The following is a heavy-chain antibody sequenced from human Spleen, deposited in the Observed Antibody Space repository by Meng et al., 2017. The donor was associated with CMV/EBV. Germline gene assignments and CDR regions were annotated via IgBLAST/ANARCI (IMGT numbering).Heavy chain of an antibody. V-gene: IGHV4-61*01. CDR3: ARGQDYYDSRGYYPSYYFDY. Sequence: GSLRLSCTVSTGPVSSGSFYWGWIRQPPGKGLEWIGYMYYIGSAKYNPSHKSRVTISVDTSKNQFSLNLSSVTAADTAVYYCARGQDYYDSRGYYPSYYFDYWGQGILVTVSS. D-gene: IGHD3-22*01. CDR2: MYYIGSA. J-gene: IGHJ4*02. CDR1: TGPVSSGSFY.